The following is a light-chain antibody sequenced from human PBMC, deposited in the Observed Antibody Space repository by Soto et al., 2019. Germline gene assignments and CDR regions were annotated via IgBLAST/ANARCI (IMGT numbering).Light chain of an antibody. Sequence: DIVMTQSPDSLAVSLGERATINCKSSQSVLYSSNNKNYLAWYQQKPGQPPKLLIYCASTRESGVPDRFSGSRSATDFTLTTSSLQAEDVAVYYGQQYYSTPFAFGPGTKVDVK. V-gene: IGKV4-1*01. CDR2: CAS. CDR3: QQYYSTPFA. CDR1: QSVLYSSNNKNY. J-gene: IGKJ3*01.